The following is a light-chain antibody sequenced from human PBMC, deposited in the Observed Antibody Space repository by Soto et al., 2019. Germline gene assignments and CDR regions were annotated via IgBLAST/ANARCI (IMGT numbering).Light chain of an antibody. CDR2: AAS. Sequence: DIQMTQSPSSLSASVGDRVTITCRASQSISSYLNWYQQKPGKAPRILIYAASTLQSGVPSRFSGSGSGVDFTLTISSLQPEDFATYYCQQSYSIPYTFGQGTKLEIE. CDR1: QSISSY. CDR3: QQSYSIPYT. J-gene: IGKJ2*01. V-gene: IGKV1-39*01.